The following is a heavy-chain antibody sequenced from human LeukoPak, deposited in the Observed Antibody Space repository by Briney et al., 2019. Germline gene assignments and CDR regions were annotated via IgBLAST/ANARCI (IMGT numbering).Heavy chain of an antibody. J-gene: IGHJ6*03. D-gene: IGHD2-2*01. CDR2: INPYNDNT. V-gene: IGHV1-18*01. CDR3: ARAKDQPKEYYYYYYIDV. CDR1: GYTFTNYG. Sequence: SVTVSCKTSGYTFTNYGISWVRQAPGQGLEWMGWINPYNDNTNYAQKLQGRVTMTTDTSTSTAYMELRRLRSDDTAVYYCARAKDQPKEYYYYYYIDVWGKGTTITVSS.